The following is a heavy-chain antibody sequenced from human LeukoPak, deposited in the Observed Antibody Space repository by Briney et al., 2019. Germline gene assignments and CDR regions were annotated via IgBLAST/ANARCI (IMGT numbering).Heavy chain of an antibody. CDR1: GGTFSSYA. V-gene: IGHV1-69*04. CDR3: ARSVGQLASDY. CDR2: IIPILGIA. D-gene: IGHD6-6*01. Sequence: SVKVSCKASGGTFSSYAISWVRQAPGQGLEWMGRIIPILGIADYAQKFQGRVTITADKSTSTAYMELSSLRSEDTAVYYCARSVGQLASDYWGQGTLVTVSS. J-gene: IGHJ4*02.